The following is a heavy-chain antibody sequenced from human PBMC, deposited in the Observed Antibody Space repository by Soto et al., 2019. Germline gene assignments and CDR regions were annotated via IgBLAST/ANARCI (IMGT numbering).Heavy chain of an antibody. J-gene: IGHJ4*02. CDR1: GGSNIRDGYY. CDR3: ARATPAGSADF. D-gene: IGHD2-2*01. V-gene: IGHV4-31*03. CDR2: IAYSGRS. Sequence: ASETLSLTCTVSGGSNIRDGYYWSWIRQHPGKGLEWIAYIAYSGRSYSNPSLKSRVTISADTSKNQFSLRLTSVTAADTAVYFCARATPAGSADFWGQGTLVTVSS.